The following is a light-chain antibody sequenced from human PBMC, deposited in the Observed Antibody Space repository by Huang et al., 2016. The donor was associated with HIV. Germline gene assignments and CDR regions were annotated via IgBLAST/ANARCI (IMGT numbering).Light chain of an antibody. Sequence: DIQMTQSPPSLSAFVGDRITITCRASQSISRYLNWYQQKPGEAPKVLIYAAASLQSGVPPRFSGSGSGTDFTLSSNSLQPEDSATYCCQQTYSTPITFGQGTRLEIK. CDR1: QSISRY. J-gene: IGKJ5*01. CDR2: AAA. V-gene: IGKV1-39*01. CDR3: QQTYSTPIT.